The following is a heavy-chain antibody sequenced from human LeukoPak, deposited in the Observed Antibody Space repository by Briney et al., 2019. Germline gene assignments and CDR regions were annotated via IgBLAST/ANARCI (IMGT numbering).Heavy chain of an antibody. CDR3: ARGNRGIAAAEPDY. Sequence: GASVKVSCKASGYTFTGYYMHWVRQAPGQGLEWMGWINPNSGGTNYAQKFQGRVTMTRDTSTSTVYMELSSLRSEDTAAYYCARGNRGIAAAEPDYWGQGTLVTVSS. D-gene: IGHD6-13*01. CDR2: INPNSGGT. CDR1: GYTFTGYY. J-gene: IGHJ4*02. V-gene: IGHV1-2*02.